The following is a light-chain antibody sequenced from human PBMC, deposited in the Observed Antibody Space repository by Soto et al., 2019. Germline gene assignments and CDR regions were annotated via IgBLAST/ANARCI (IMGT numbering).Light chain of an antibody. CDR3: QQSYSSPLT. V-gene: IGKV1-39*01. CDR2: ASY. CDR1: QSISTY. J-gene: IGKJ1*01. Sequence: DIQMTQSPSSLSASVGDRVTINCRASQSISTYLNWYQQKPGTAPKLLIYASYTLQSGVSSRFSGRGSGSDFTLTISSLQPEDFATYSCQQSYSSPLTVAQGTKVDI.